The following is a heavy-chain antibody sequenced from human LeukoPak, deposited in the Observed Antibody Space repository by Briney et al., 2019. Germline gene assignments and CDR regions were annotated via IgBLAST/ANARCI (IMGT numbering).Heavy chain of an antibody. J-gene: IGHJ4*02. Sequence: QSGGSLRLSCAASGFTFSIYAMRWVRLAPGKGLECVSGTHGSGDSTYYADSVKGRFTISRDNSKNTLCLQMNSLRADDTAIYYCAKVGDTNNWYYFDYWGQGTLVTVSS. CDR1: GFTFSIYA. D-gene: IGHD1-1*01. CDR3: AKVGDTNNWYYFDY. CDR2: THGSGDST. V-gene: IGHV3-23*01.